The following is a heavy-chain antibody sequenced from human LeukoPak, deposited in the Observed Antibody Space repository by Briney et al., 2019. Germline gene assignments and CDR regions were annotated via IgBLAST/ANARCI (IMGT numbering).Heavy chain of an antibody. V-gene: IGHV3-23*01. CDR1: GFTFSTYA. Sequence: PGGSLRLSCAASGFTFSTYAMTWVRQAPGKGLEWVSLISGTGGSIYYADSVKGRFTISRDNSKNTLYLQMNSLRAEDTAVYYCARRAGGYSHPYDYWGQGTLVTVSS. CDR2: ISGTGGSI. CDR3: ARRAGGYSHPYDY. J-gene: IGHJ4*02. D-gene: IGHD4-23*01.